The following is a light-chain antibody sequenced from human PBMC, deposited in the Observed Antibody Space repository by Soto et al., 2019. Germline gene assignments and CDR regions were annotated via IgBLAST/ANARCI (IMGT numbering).Light chain of an antibody. V-gene: IGLV1-40*01. J-gene: IGLJ3*02. CDR2: RNN. CDR3: YSYDSSLSGSV. CDR1: SSNIGAGYD. Sequence: QSVLTQPPSVSGAPGQRVTISCTGSSSNIGAGYDVHWYQQLPGTAPKLLIYRNNNRPSGVPDRFSGSKSGTSASLAITGLQAEDEADYYCYSYDSSLSGSVFGGGTKVTVL.